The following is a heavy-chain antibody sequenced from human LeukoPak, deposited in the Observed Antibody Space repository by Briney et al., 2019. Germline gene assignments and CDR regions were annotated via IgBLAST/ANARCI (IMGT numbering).Heavy chain of an antibody. CDR3: ARRGIGDLDY. J-gene: IGHJ4*02. Sequence: GGSLRLSCAASGFTFSSYAMHWVRQAPGKGLEWVAVISYDGSNKYYADSVKGRLTISRDNSKNTLYLQMNSLRAEDTAVYYCARRGIGDLDYWGQGTLVTVSS. CDR1: GFTFSSYA. CDR2: ISYDGSNK. V-gene: IGHV3-30*01. D-gene: IGHD3-16*01.